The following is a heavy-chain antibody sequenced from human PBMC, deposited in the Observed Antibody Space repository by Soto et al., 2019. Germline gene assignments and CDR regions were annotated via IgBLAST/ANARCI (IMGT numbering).Heavy chain of an antibody. J-gene: IGHJ5*02. CDR1: GYTFTSYD. V-gene: IGHV1-8*01. Sequence: QVQLVQSGAEVKKPGASVKVSCKASGYTFTSYDINWVRQATGQGLEWMGWMNPNSGNTGYAQKFQGRVTMTRNTSISTAYMELSSPRSEDKAVYYCARGAYNGEHLRSWFDPWGQGTLVTVSS. CDR3: ARGAYNGEHLRSWFDP. D-gene: IGHD4-17*01. CDR2: MNPNSGNT.